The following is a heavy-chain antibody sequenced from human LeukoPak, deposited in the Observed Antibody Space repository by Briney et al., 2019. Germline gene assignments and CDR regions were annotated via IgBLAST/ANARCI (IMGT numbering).Heavy chain of an antibody. CDR2: IYYSGST. J-gene: IGHJ6*03. V-gene: IGHV4-31*03. CDR3: ARDHLAPHVSGYYYYYMDV. CDR1: GGSISSGGYY. D-gene: IGHD3-10*01. Sequence: PSQTLSLTCTVSGGSISSGGYYWSWIRQHPGKGLEWIGHIYYSGSTYYNPSLKSRVTISVDTSKNQFSLKLSSVTAADTAVYYCARDHLAPHVSGYYYYYMDVWGKGTTVTVSS.